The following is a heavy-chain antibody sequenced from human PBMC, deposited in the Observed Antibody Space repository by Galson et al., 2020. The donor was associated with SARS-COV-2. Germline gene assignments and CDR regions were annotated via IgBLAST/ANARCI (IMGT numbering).Heavy chain of an antibody. CDR3: ARGLGDYDVYFDH. D-gene: IGHD4-17*01. J-gene: IGHJ4*02. Sequence: GGSLRLSCAASGFTFGSYKMTWVRQAPGKGRAWVSYISNGGNTIHSADTVKGRFSISRDNAKNSLHLQMNSLRAEDTAVYYCARGLGDYDVYFDHWGQGTLVTVSS. CDR2: ISNGGNTI. V-gene: IGHV3-48*03. CDR1: GFTFGSYK.